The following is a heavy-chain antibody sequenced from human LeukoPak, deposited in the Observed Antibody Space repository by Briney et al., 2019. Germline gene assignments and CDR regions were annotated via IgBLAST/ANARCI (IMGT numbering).Heavy chain of an antibody. CDR1: GFTFDDYA. J-gene: IGHJ4*02. D-gene: IGHD4-17*01. CDR3: AKDMYGGYLRVFDY. CDR2: ISWNSGSI. V-gene: IGHV3-9*01. Sequence: GRSLRLSCAVSGFTFDDYAMHWVRQGPGKGLEWVSGISWNSGSIGYADSVKGRFTISRDNAKNSLYLQMNSLRAEDTALYYCAKDMYGGYLRVFDYWGQGTLVTVSS.